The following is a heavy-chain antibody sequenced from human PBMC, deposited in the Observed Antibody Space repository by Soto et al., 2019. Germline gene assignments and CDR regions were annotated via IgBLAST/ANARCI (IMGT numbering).Heavy chain of an antibody. CDR2: ISGSGGST. D-gene: IGHD6-19*01. CDR1: GFTFSSYA. Sequence: EVQLLESGGGLVQPGGSLGLSCAASGFTFSSYAMSWVRQAPGKGLEWVSAISGSGGSTYYADSVKGRFTISRDNSKNTLYLQMNSLRAEDTALYYCARRSSGWYFDYWGQGTLVTVSS. V-gene: IGHV3-23*01. CDR3: ARRSSGWYFDY. J-gene: IGHJ4*02.